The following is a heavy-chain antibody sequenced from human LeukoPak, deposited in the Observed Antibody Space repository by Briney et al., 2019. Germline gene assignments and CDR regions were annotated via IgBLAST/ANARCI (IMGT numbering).Heavy chain of an antibody. CDR1: GYTFTGYY. CDR3: AREEYNWNYYYYYYMDV. Sequence: ASVKVSCKASGYTFTGYYMHWVRQAPGQGLEWMGWINPNSGGTNYAQKFQGRVTMTRDTSISTAYMELSRLRSDDTAVYYCAREEYNWNYYYYYYMDVWGKGTTVTVS. J-gene: IGHJ6*03. D-gene: IGHD1-20*01. V-gene: IGHV1-2*02. CDR2: INPNSGGT.